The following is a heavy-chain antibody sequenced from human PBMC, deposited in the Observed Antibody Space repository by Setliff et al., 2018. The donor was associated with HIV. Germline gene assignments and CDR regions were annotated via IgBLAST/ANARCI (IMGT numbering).Heavy chain of an antibody. CDR2: IHYSGAT. V-gene: IGHV4-59*08. CDR3: ARHSPNVGVRGDAFDI. Sequence: LSLTCTVSGGSISSHYWIWIRQPPGKGLEWIGYIHYSGATNYNPSLKSRVTISLDTSRTQFSLRLSPVTAADTAVYYCARHSPNVGVRGDAFDIWGQGTVVTVSS. J-gene: IGHJ3*02. CDR1: GGSISSHY. D-gene: IGHD2-8*01.